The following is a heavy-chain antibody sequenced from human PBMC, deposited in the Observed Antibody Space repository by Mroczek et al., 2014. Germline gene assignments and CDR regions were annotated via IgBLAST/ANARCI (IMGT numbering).Heavy chain of an antibody. V-gene: IGHV4-4*07. D-gene: IGHD3-3*01. Sequence: QVQLQQWGPGLVKPSETLSLTCTVSGGSISSYYWSWIRQPAGKGLEWIGRIYTSGSTNYNPSLKNRVTMSVDTSKNQFSLKLSSVTAADTAVYYCARGVAWGNKGYYFDYWGQGTLVTVSS. CDR1: GGSISSYY. CDR2: IYTSGST. CDR3: ARGVAWGNKGYYFDY. J-gene: IGHJ4*02.